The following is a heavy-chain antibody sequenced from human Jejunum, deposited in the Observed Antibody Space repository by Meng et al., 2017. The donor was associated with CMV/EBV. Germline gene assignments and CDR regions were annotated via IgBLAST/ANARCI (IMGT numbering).Heavy chain of an antibody. V-gene: IGHV1-18*01. CDR3: ARDSKGRSTANIWDELDF. CDR1: YACTTRG. CDR2: ISAYNGNA. Sequence: YACTTRGYSWVRQAPGQGLGWLSWISAYNGNAIYAQEFHGRVSVTTASLTTTAYMELGSLTYDDTAMYYCARDSKGRSTANIWDELDFWGQGTLVTVSS. J-gene: IGHJ4*02. D-gene: IGHD3-10*01.